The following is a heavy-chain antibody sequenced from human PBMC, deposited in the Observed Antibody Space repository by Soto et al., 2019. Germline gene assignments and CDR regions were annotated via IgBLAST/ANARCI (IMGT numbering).Heavy chain of an antibody. CDR1: GLTFSGSA. D-gene: IGHD2-2*01. CDR2: IRSKANSYAT. V-gene: IGHV3-73*01. J-gene: IGHJ4*02. CDR3: TRHADLGYCSSTSCYDFDY. Sequence: VQLVESGGGLVQPGGSLKLSCAASGLTFSGSAMHWVRQASGKGLEWVGRIRSKANSYATEYAASVKGRFTISRDDSKNTAFLQMNSLKTEDTAVYYCTRHADLGYCSSTSCYDFDYWGQGTLVTVSS.